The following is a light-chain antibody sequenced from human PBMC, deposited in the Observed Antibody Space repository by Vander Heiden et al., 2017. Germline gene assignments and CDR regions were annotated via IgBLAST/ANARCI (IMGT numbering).Light chain of an antibody. CDR3: QQSYKNPLT. V-gene: IGKV1-39*01. Sequence: DIQMTQSPSSLSASVGARVTITCRASQSITRYLNWYQQKPGKAPKLLIYASSSLQSGVPSRFSGSGSGTDFTRTSSSLQPEDFATYYCQQSYKNPLTLGGGTKLEIK. CDR2: ASS. CDR1: QSITRY. J-gene: IGKJ4*01.